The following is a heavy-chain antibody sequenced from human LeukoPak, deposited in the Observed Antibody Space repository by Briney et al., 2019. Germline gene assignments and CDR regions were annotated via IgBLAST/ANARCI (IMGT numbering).Heavy chain of an antibody. J-gene: IGHJ4*02. D-gene: IGHD3-9*01. CDR1: GGTFSSYA. CDR3: ARAGSLRYFDWLSPPTYYFDY. CDR2: IIPIFGTA. Sequence: GASVKVSCKASGGTFSSYAISWVRQAPGQGLEWMGGIIPIFGTANYAQKFQGRVTITADESTSTAYMELSSLRSEDTAVYYCARAGSLRYFDWLSPPTYYFDYWGQGTPVTVSS. V-gene: IGHV1-69*13.